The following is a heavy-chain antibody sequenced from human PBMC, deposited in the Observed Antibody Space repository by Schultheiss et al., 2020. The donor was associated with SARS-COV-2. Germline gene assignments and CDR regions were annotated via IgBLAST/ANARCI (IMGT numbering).Heavy chain of an antibody. J-gene: IGHJ5*02. CDR1: GGSISSGDYY. Sequence: SETLSLTCTVSGGSISSGDYYWSWIRQPPGKGLEWIGRIYTSGSTNYNPSLKSRVTISVDTSKNQFSLKLSSVTAADTAVYYCARGPDSGSYYAWFATWGQGTLVTVSS. D-gene: IGHD1-26*01. CDR2: IYTSGST. CDR3: ARGPDSGSYYAWFAT. V-gene: IGHV4-61*02.